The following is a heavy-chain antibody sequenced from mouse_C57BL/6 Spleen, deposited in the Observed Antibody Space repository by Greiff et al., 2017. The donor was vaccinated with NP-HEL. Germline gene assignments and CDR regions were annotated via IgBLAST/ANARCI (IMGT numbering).Heavy chain of an antibody. CDR3: ARGAGMDY. CDR2: IYPSDSET. J-gene: IGHJ2*01. Sequence: VQLQQPGAELVRPGSSVKLSCKASGYTFTSYWMDWVKQRPGQGLEWIGNIYPSDSETHYNQKFKDKATLTVDKSSSTAYMQLSSLTSEDSAVYYCARGAGMDYWGKGTTLTVSS. CDR1: GYTFTSYW. V-gene: IGHV1-61*01.